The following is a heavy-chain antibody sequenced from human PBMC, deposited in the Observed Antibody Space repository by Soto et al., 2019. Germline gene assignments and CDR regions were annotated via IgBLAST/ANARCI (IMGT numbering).Heavy chain of an antibody. CDR3: AREGWGAHYDFWIEPPGCMDV. D-gene: IGHD3-3*01. Sequence: SETLSLTCTVSGGSVSSGSYYWSWIRQPPGKGLEWIGYIYYSGSTNYNPSLESRVTISVDTSKNQFSLKLSSVTAADTAVYYCAREGWGAHYDFWIEPPGCMDVWGQGTTVTVSS. CDR2: IYYSGST. CDR1: GGSVSSGSYY. V-gene: IGHV4-61*01. J-gene: IGHJ6*02.